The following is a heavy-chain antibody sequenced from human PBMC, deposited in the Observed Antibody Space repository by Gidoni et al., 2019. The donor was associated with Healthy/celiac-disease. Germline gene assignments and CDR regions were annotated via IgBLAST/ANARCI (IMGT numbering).Heavy chain of an antibody. D-gene: IGHD5-12*01. CDR3: ARDEFGYSGYGGHFDY. Sequence: QVQLVESGGGVVQPGRSLRLSCAASGFTFRSYAMHWVRQAPGKGLEWVAVISYDGSNKYYADSVKGRFTISRDNSKNTLYLQMNSLRAEDTAVYYCARDEFGYSGYGGHFDYWGQGTLVTVSS. J-gene: IGHJ4*02. CDR1: GFTFRSYA. V-gene: IGHV3-30-3*01. CDR2: ISYDGSNK.